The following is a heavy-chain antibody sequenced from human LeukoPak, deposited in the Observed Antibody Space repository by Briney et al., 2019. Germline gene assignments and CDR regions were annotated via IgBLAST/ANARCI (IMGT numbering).Heavy chain of an antibody. V-gene: IGHV3-21*01. J-gene: IGHJ4*02. CDR1: GFTFSSYS. CDR3: ARDPYPRD. D-gene: IGHD3-16*01. Sequence: GGSLRLSCAASGFTFSSYSMNWVRQAPGKGLEWVSFISSSSYIYYADSAKGRFTISRDNAKNSLYLQMNSLRAEDTAMYYCARDPYPRDWGQGTLVTVSS. CDR2: ISSSSYI.